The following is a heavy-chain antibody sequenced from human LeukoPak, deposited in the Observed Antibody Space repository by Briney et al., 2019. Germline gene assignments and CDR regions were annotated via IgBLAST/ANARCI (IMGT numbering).Heavy chain of an antibody. V-gene: IGHV3-20*04. Sequence: GGSLRLSCAASGFTFGGCGMSWVRQAPGKGLEWVSSINWNGGNTAYADSVKGRFTISRDTAKDSLYLQLNSLRAEDTALYYCARDRGWLQYIDYWGQGTLVTVSS. D-gene: IGHD5-24*01. J-gene: IGHJ4*02. CDR3: ARDRGWLQYIDY. CDR1: GFTFGGCG. CDR2: INWNGGNT.